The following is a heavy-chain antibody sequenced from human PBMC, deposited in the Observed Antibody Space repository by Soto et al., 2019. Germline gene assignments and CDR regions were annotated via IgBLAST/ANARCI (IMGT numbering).Heavy chain of an antibody. J-gene: IGHJ6*03. Sequence: ASVKVSCKASGYTFTSYDINWVRQATGQGLEWMGWMNPNSGNTGYAQKFQGRVTMTRNTSISTAYMELSSLRSEDTAVYYCARTGGSWYHYYYMDVWGKGTTVTVSS. CDR3: ARTGGSWYHYYYMDV. V-gene: IGHV1-8*01. CDR1: GYTFTSYD. CDR2: MNPNSGNT. D-gene: IGHD6-13*01.